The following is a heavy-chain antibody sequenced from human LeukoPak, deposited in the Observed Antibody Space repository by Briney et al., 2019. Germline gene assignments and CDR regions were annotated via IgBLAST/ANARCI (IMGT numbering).Heavy chain of an antibody. V-gene: IGHV1-46*01. CDR1: GYTFTTYY. CDR3: ARLSQQTFDI. CDR2: IDPSGGST. Sequence: GASVKVSCKASGYTFTTYYMHWVQQAPGQGLEWMGIIDPSGGSTSYAQKFQGRVTMTRDTSTSTVYMELSSLRSDDTAVYYCARLSQQTFDIWGQGTLVTVSS. J-gene: IGHJ3*02.